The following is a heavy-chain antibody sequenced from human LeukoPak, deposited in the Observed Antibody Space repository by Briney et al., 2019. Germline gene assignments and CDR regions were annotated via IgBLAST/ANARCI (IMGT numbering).Heavy chain of an antibody. V-gene: IGHV1-8*01. CDR2: MNPNSGNT. CDR3: ARGSRRFGDSP. J-gene: IGHJ5*02. CDR1: GYTFTGYD. Sequence: GASAKVSCKASGYTFTGYDINWVRQATGQGLEWMGWMNPNSGNTGYAQKFQGRVTMTRNTSISTAYMELSSLRSEDTAVYYCARGSRRFGDSPWGQGTLVTVSS. D-gene: IGHD3-10*01.